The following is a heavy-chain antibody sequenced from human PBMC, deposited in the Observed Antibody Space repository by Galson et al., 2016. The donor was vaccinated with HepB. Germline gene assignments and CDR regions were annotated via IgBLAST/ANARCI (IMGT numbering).Heavy chain of an antibody. J-gene: IGHJ6*02. CDR1: GFPFTTYA. V-gene: IGHV3-30*18. CDR3: AKEDDSGSHWGGIDV. D-gene: IGHD3-10*01. Sequence: LRLPCAASGFPFTTYAMHWLRQPPGTGLEGLAIITYGGTDEYYAASARGRFTISRDNSQDTVYLQMSSLRPEDTAVYYCAKEDDSGSHWGGIDVWGQGTTVTVSS. CDR2: ITYGGTDE.